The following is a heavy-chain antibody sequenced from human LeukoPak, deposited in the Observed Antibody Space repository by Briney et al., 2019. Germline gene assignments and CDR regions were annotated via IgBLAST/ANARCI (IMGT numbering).Heavy chain of an antibody. J-gene: IGHJ4*02. D-gene: IGHD2-21*01. V-gene: IGHV4-61*01. Sequence: PSETLSLTCTVSGGSVSSGSYYWSWIRQPPGKGLEWIGYIYYSGSTNYNPSLKSRVTISVDASKNQFSLKLSSVTAADTAVYYCAGGDVGLFDYWGQGTLVTVSS. CDR2: IYYSGST. CDR1: GGSVSSGSYY. CDR3: AGGDVGLFDY.